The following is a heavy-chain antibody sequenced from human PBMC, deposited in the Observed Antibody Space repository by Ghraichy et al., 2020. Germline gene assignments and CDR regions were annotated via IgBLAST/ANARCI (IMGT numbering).Heavy chain of an antibody. CDR3: APMVVAATLWLGYYGMDV. CDR2: IYYSGST. V-gene: IGHV4-39*01. Sequence: SETLSLTCTVSGGSISSSSYYWGWIRQPPWKGLEWIGSIYYSGSTYYNPSLKSRVTISVDTSKNQFSLKLSSVTAADTAVYYCAPMVVAATLWLGYYGMDVWGQGTTVTVSS. D-gene: IGHD2-15*01. CDR1: GGSISSSSYY. J-gene: IGHJ6*02.